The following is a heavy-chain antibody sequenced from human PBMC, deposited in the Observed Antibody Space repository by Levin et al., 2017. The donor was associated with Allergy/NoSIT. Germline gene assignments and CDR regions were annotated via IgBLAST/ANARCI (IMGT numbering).Heavy chain of an antibody. Sequence: GESLKISCKGSGYSFTSYWIGWVRQMPGKGLEWMGIIYPGDSDTRYSPSFQGQVTISADKSISTAYLQWSSLKASDTAMYYCARQTPSSVCSSISCDYYYMDVWGKGTTVSVSS. D-gene: IGHD2-2*01. CDR3: ARQTPSSVCSSISCDYYYMDV. V-gene: IGHV5-51*01. J-gene: IGHJ6*03. CDR1: GYSFTSYW. CDR2: IYPGDSDT.